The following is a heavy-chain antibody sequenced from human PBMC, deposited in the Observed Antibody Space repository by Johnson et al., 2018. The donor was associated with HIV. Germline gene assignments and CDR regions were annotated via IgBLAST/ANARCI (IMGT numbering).Heavy chain of an antibody. CDR3: ASPYYYASGSYYSETPMDAFDL. Sequence: QVQLVESGGCVVQPGRSLRLSCAASGFTFSAYAIHWVRQAPGKGLEWVAVISYDGSNKFYADSVKGRFTISRDNSNNTLYLQMNSLRAEDTALYYCASPYYYASGSYYSETPMDAFDLWGQGTMVTVSS. J-gene: IGHJ3*01. D-gene: IGHD3-10*01. V-gene: IGHV3-30-3*01. CDR2: ISYDGSNK. CDR1: GFTFSAYA.